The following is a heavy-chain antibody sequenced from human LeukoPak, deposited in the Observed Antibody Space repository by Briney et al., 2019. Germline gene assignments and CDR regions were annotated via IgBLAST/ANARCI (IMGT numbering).Heavy chain of an antibody. CDR3: ARTLGYCSGSSCYRGVGPNWFDP. Sequence: GGSLRLSCAASGFTVSSNYMSWVRQAPGKGLEWVSVIYSGGSTYYADSVKGRFTISRDNSKNTLYLQMNSLRAEDTAVYYCARTLGYCSGSSCYRGVGPNWFDPWGQGTLVTVSS. V-gene: IGHV3-53*01. CDR2: IYSGGST. CDR1: GFTVSSNY. J-gene: IGHJ5*02. D-gene: IGHD2-15*01.